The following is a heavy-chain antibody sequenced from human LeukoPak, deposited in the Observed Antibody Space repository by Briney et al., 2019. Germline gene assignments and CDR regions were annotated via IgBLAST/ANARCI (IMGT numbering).Heavy chain of an antibody. CDR2: IYYSGST. CDR1: GGSISSYY. Sequence: PSETLSLTCTVSGGSISSYYWSWIRQPPGKGLEWIGYIYYSGSTNYNPSLKSRVTISVDTSKNQFSLKLSSVTAADTAVYYCARALWFGELLYYYYGMDVWGQGTTVTVSS. V-gene: IGHV4-59*01. D-gene: IGHD3-10*01. CDR3: ARALWFGELLYYYYGMDV. J-gene: IGHJ6*02.